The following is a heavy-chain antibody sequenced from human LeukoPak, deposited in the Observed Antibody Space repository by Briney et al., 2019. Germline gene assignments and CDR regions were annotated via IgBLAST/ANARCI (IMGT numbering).Heavy chain of an antibody. J-gene: IGHJ3*02. CDR1: GFTFSGYA. Sequence: GGSLRLSCAASGFTFSGYAMHWVRQAPGKGLEWVSVTSYDESNKYYADSVKGRFTTSRDNSKNTLYLQMNSLRVEDTAVYYCARTGTDAFDIWGQGTMVTVSS. V-gene: IGHV3-30-3*01. D-gene: IGHD3-10*02. CDR3: ARTGTDAFDI. CDR2: TSYDESNK.